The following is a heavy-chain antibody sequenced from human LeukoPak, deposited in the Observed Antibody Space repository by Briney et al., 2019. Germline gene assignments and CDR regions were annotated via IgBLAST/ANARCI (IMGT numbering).Heavy chain of an antibody. CDR3: ARDHCSSTSCYAWGCCYYYYGMDV. CDR2: IIPIFGTA. V-gene: IGHV1-69*13. CDR1: GGTFSSYT. J-gene: IGHJ6*02. D-gene: IGHD2-2*01. Sequence: ASVKVSCKASGGTFSSYTISWVRQAPGQGLEWMGGIIPIFGTANYAQKFQGRVTITADESTSTAYMELSSLRSEDTAVYYCARDHCSSTSCYAWGCCYYYYGMDVWGQGTTVTVSS.